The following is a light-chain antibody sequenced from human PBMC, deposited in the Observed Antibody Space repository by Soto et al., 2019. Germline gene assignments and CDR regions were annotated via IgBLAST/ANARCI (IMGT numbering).Light chain of an antibody. V-gene: IGKV1-5*01. CDR1: QSINNW. CDR2: DAS. CDR3: QHYNNPIP. Sequence: DIQMTQSPSTLSASVGDRVTITCRASQSINNWLAWYQQKPGKAPKLLIYDASSLESGVPLRFSGSGSGTEFTLAISSLQPDDFATYYCQHYNNPIPFGQGTKVEI. J-gene: IGKJ1*01.